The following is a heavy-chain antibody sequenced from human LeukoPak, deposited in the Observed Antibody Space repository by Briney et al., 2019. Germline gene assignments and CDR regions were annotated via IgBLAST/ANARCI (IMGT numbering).Heavy chain of an antibody. CDR3: ARRAPYYYGSGSSIPLGY. CDR1: GYTFTSYD. J-gene: IGHJ4*02. Sequence: GASVKVSCKASGYTFTSYDINWVRQATGQGLEWMGWMNPNSGNTGYAQKFQGRVTMTRNTSISTAYMELSSLRSEDTAVYYCARRAPYYYGSGSSIPLGYWGRGTLVTVSS. D-gene: IGHD3-10*01. CDR2: MNPNSGNT. V-gene: IGHV1-8*01.